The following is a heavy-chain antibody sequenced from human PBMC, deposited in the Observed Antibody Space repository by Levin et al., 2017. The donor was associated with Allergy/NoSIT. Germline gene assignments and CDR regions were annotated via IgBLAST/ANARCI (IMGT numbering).Heavy chain of an antibody. D-gene: IGHD4-17*01. CDR3: AREYGDYEGAFDI. J-gene: IGHJ3*02. CDR1: GFTFSSYA. Sequence: GGSLRLSCAASGFTFSSYAMHWVRQAPGKGLEWVAVISYDGSNKYYADSVKGRFTISRDNSKNTLYLQMNSLRAEDTAVYYCAREYGDYEGAFDIWGQGTMVTVSS. CDR2: ISYDGSNK. V-gene: IGHV3-30-3*01.